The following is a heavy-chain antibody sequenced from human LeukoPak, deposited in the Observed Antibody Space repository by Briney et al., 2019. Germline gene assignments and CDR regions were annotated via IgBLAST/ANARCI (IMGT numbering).Heavy chain of an antibody. V-gene: IGHV3-48*03. CDR3: AKGYSYYGTGPCDY. CDR2: IGSSGATI. J-gene: IGHJ4*02. D-gene: IGHD3-10*01. CDR1: GFTFSSYE. Sequence: GGSLRLSCAASGFTFSSYEMNWVRQAPGKGLEWVSFIGSSGATIYYADSVTGRFTISRDNSENTLYLQMDSLRPEDTAVYYCAKGYSYYGTGPCDYWGQGTLVTFSS.